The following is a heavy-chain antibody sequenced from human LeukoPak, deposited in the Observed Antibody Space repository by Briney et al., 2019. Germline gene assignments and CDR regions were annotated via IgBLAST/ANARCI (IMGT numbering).Heavy chain of an antibody. CDR2: IYYSGST. Sequence: SETLSLTCTVSGGSISSSSYYWGWIRQPPGKGLEWIGSIYYSGSTYYNPSLKSRVTISVDPSKNQFSLKLSSVTAADTAVYYCARQGVGSTSPNNWFDPWDQGTLVTVSS. CDR1: GGSISSSSYY. CDR3: ARQGVGSTSPNNWFDP. J-gene: IGHJ5*02. D-gene: IGHD2-2*01. V-gene: IGHV4-39*01.